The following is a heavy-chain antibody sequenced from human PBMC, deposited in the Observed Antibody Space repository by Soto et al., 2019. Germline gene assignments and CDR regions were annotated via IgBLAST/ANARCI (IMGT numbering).Heavy chain of an antibody. D-gene: IGHD3-9*01. CDR3: LRGDKTWYYDIFTATTCDAFDI. Sequence: QVQMVQSGAEVKKPGASVKVSCKASGYTFTSYDINWVRQATGQGLEWMGWMDPNSGNTGSAQKFQGRVSMAGETSRSTADMVLSSLRSDETTVYYCLRGDKTWYYDIFTATTCDAFDILGQGTMVSVSS. CDR2: MDPNSGNT. CDR1: GYTFTSYD. J-gene: IGHJ3*02. V-gene: IGHV1-8*01.